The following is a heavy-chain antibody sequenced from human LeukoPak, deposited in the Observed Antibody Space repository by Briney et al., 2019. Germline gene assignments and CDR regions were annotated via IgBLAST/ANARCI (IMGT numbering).Heavy chain of an antibody. CDR3: AGSSGWYAFFRFDP. CDR2: INHSGST. CDR1: GGSFSGYY. J-gene: IGHJ5*02. D-gene: IGHD6-19*01. V-gene: IGHV4-34*01. Sequence: SETLSHTCAVYGGSFSGYYWSWIRQPPGKGLEWIGEINHSGSTNYNPSLKSRVTISVDTSKNQFSLKLSSVTAADTAVYYCAGSSGWYAFFRFDPWGQGTLVTVSS.